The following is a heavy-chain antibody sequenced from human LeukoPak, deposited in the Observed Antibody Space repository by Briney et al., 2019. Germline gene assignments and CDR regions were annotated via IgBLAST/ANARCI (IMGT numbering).Heavy chain of an antibody. CDR3: ARGFDWLLSSYFDY. D-gene: IGHD3-9*01. CDR2: ISYSGST. V-gene: IGHV4-61*01. CDR1: GGSVSSGSYY. J-gene: IGHJ4*02. Sequence: SQTLSLTCTVSGGSVSSGSYYWSWIRQPPGKGLERIGYISYSGSTNYNPSLKSRVTISVDASKNQFSLKLSSVTAADTAAYYCARGFDWLLSSYFDYWGQGTLVTVSS.